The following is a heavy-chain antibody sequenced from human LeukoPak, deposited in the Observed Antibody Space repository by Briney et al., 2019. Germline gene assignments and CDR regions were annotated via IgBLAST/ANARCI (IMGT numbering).Heavy chain of an antibody. D-gene: IGHD3-10*01. V-gene: IGHV4-34*01. Sequence: SETLSLTCAVYGGSFSGYYWSWIRQPPGKGLEWIGEINHSGSTNYNPSLKSRVTISVDTSKNQFSLKLSSVAAADTAVYYRARHYTRYFDYWGQGTLVTVSS. CDR3: ARHYTRYFDY. J-gene: IGHJ4*02. CDR1: GGSFSGYY. CDR2: INHSGST.